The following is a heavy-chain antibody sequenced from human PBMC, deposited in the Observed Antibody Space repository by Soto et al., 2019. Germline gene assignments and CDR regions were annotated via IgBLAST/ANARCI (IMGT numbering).Heavy chain of an antibody. CDR2: IYYSGIT. J-gene: IGHJ6*02. V-gene: IGHV4-39*01. D-gene: IGHD5-18*01. CDR3: ARLDSYVVYYYYGMDV. Sequence: PSETLSLTCTVSGGSISSSIYYWGGIRQPPGKGLEWIGSIYYSGITYYNPSLKSRVTISVDTSKNQFSLKLSSVTAADTAVYYCARLDSYVVYYYYGMDVWGQGTTVTVSS. CDR1: GGSISSSIYY.